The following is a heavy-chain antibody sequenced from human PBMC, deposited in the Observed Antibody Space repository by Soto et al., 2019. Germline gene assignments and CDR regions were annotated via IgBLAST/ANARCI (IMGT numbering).Heavy chain of an antibody. CDR1: GGSVGSGPDH. V-gene: IGHV4-61*01. J-gene: IGHJ4*02. CDR3: ARDGRYYDFWSGYYVY. Sequence: SETLSLTCSVSGGSVGSGPDHWSWIQRPPGKGLEWIGHIDYSGSTNYSPSLKSRVTISLDSSKNQFSLKLSSVTTADTAVYYCARDGRYYDFWSGYYVYWGQGIRVTVSS. CDR2: IDYSGST. D-gene: IGHD3-3*01.